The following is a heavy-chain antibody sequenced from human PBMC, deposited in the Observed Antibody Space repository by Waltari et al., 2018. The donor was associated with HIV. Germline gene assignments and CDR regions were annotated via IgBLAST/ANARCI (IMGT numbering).Heavy chain of an antibody. CDR1: GFRLEDYA. Sequence: EVRLVQSGGGLAQPGGSLRLSCSVSGFRLEDYAMHWVRQVPGKRFEYISSISSSGFGKYYAKSVEGRFSISRDNSNKIFFLQMDRVTIDDMGFYYCARDTGKWGQLRGGDYWGQGVQVFVS. D-gene: IGHD1-26*01. V-gene: IGHV3-64*01. J-gene: IGHJ4*02. CDR2: ISSSGFGK. CDR3: ARDTGKWGQLRGGDY.